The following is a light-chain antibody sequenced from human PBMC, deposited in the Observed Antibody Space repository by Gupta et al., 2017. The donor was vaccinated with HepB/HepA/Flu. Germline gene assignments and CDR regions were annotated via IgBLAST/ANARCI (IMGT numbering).Light chain of an antibody. CDR1: ESVGVW. V-gene: IGKV1-5*03. Sequence: DIQMTQSPSTLSASVGDRVTITCRASESVGVWLAWYQQKPGKGPELLIYKASTLKTGVPSRFSGSGAGTEFTLTITSLQPDDFATYYCQVDSSYSRAFGQGTKVEIK. J-gene: IGKJ1*01. CDR3: QVDSSYSRA. CDR2: KAS.